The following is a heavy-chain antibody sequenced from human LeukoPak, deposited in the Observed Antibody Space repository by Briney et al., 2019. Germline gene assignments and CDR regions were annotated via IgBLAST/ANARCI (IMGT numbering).Heavy chain of an antibody. CDR2: ITPNTGDT. J-gene: IGHJ4*02. CDR3: ARDLVGGIWSAGF. CDR1: GYTFTGYY. Sequence: ASVKVSCKASGYTFTGYYAHWVRQAPGQGLEWMGRITPNTGDTIYAQRFQGRATMTRDTSISAAYMELSSLRSDDTAIYYCARDLVGGIWSAGFWGQGTLVTVSS. D-gene: IGHD3-3*01. V-gene: IGHV1-2*06.